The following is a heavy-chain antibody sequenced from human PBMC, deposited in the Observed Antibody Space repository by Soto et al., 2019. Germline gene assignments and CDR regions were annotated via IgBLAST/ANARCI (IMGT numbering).Heavy chain of an antibody. CDR3: ARHTLDEYYYYYMDV. CDR2: INHSGST. Sequence: SETLSLTCAVYGGSFSGYYWSWIRQPPGKGLEWIGEINHSGSTNYNPSLKSRVTISVDTSKNQFSLKLSSVTAADTAVYYCARHTLDEYYYYYMDVWGKGTTVTVSS. V-gene: IGHV4-34*01. J-gene: IGHJ6*03. CDR1: GGSFSGYY. D-gene: IGHD3-9*01.